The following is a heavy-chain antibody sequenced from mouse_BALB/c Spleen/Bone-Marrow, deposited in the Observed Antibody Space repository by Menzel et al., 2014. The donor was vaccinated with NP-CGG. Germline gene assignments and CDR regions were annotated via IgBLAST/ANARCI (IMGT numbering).Heavy chain of an antibody. CDR1: GYTFTDYY. CDR2: VNPNNGGT. J-gene: IGHJ3*01. V-gene: IGHV1-18*01. CDR3: ERPTSPPGFAY. Sequence: EVQLHQSGPELVKPGASVKISCKASGYTFTDYYMNWVKQSHGKSLEWIGLVNPNNGGTIYNQKFKGKATLTVDKSSSKAYRELPSRTSEHSGVYDCERPTSPPGFAYWAQGSRVTVSA.